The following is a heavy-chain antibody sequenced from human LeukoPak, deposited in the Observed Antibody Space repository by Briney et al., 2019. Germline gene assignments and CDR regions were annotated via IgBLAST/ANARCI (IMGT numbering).Heavy chain of an antibody. D-gene: IGHD3-16*01. CDR2: ISESGGAT. V-gene: IGHV3-23*01. J-gene: IGHJ4*02. CDR1: GFMFSHSA. CDR3: ATVGVGWVAFEY. Sequence: PGGSLRLSCVASGFMFSHSAMTWVRQTPGKGLEWVSGISESGGATYYAGSAKGRFTISRDNSKNTLYLQMNSLRSDDTAVYYCATVGVGWVAFEYWGQGALVTVSS.